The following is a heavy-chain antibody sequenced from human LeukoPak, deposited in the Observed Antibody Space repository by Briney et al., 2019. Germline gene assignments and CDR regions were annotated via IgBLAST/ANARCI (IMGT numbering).Heavy chain of an antibody. V-gene: IGHV1-69*01. CDR1: RGTFTIYA. Sequence: SVTVSFTSARGTFTIYAISWVRQAPGQGLEWMGGIIPIFGKANYSQKFQGRVTITADESTSTAYMELSSLRSEDTAVYYCARVAGGRYCSSTSCYMRGWFDPWGQGTLVTVSS. CDR2: IIPIFGKA. J-gene: IGHJ5*02. D-gene: IGHD2-2*02. CDR3: ARVAGGRYCSSTSCYMRGWFDP.